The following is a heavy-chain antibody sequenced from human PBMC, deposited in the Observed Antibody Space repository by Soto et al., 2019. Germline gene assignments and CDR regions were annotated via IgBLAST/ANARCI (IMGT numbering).Heavy chain of an antibody. D-gene: IGHD3-22*01. CDR1: GGTFSSYA. CDR2: LISMFGTA. CDR3: ARDSHPYDYESSGYYNLFYYYGLDV. J-gene: IGHJ6*02. V-gene: IGHV1-69*01. Sequence: QVLLVQSGAEVRKPGSSVKVSCKTSGGTFSSYAISWVRQAPGQGREGMGGLISMFGTAKYPQKFQGRDTITADETRSTSYMELSSLRSDDTAIYYCARDSHPYDYESSGYYNLFYYYGLDVWGQGTKVTVSS.